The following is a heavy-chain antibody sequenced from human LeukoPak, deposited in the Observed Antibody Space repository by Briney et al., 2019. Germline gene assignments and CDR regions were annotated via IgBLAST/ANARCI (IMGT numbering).Heavy chain of an antibody. CDR3: AREFSGYAFDI. J-gene: IGHJ3*02. D-gene: IGHD5-12*01. Sequence: GGSLRLSCAASGFTFSSYGIHWVRLAPGKGLEWVAVISDDGTRKYYADSVQGRFTISRDNSRNTLYLQMNSLRAEDMAVYYCAREFSGYAFDIWGQGTMVTVSS. CDR2: ISDDGTRK. V-gene: IGHV3-30*03. CDR1: GFTFSSYG.